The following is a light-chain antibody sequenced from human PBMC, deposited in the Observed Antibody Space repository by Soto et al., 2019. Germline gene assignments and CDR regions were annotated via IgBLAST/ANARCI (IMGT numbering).Light chain of an antibody. J-gene: IGKJ4*01. CDR3: QQYESYSPLT. CDR2: DAY. Sequence: DIQMTQSPSILSASVGDRVTITCRASQSIRSWLAWYQQKPGKAPKLLIYDAYSLESGVPSRFSGRRSGTEFTLTIAGQQPEDFATYYCQQYESYSPLTFGGGTKVEIK. CDR1: QSIRSW. V-gene: IGKV1-5*01.